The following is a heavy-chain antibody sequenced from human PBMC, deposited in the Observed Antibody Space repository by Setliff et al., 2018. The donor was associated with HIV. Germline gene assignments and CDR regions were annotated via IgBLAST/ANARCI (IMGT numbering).Heavy chain of an antibody. D-gene: IGHD6-19*01. CDR1: GGSISSSNW. J-gene: IGHJ3*02. CDR2: IYHSASS. CDR3: ARVAVAGTTFDVFDI. Sequence: SETLSLTCAVSGGSISSSNWWSWVRQPPGKGLEWIGEIYHSASSNYNPPLKSRVTMSVDKSKNQFSLRLNSVTAADTAVYYCARVAVAGTTFDVFDIWGQGTMVTVSS. V-gene: IGHV4-4*02.